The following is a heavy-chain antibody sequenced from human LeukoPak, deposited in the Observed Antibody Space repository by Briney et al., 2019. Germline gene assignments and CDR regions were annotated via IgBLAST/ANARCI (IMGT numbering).Heavy chain of an antibody. CDR2: ISGSGGGT. CDR3: ARVFGDYEWAIDY. V-gene: IGHV3-23*01. J-gene: IGHJ4*02. D-gene: IGHD4-17*01. CDR1: GFTFTTYA. Sequence: GGSLRLSCAASGFTFTTYAMSWVRQAPGKGLEWVSLISGSGGGTYYADSVKGRFTISRDNSKNMVYLQVNSLRAEDTAVYYCARVFGDYEWAIDYWGQGTLVTVSS.